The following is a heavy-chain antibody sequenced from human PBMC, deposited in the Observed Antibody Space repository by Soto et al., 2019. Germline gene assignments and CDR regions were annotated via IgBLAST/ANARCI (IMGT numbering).Heavy chain of an antibody. Sequence: QVQLVQSGAEVKRPGASVKVSCKASGYTFTSYYMHWVRQAPGQGLEWMGIISPSGGSATYAQKFQGRVTMARETSTSTVYMELSSLRSDDTAVYYCARDRTSGGLFDYWGQGTPVTVSS. J-gene: IGHJ4*02. CDR2: ISPSGGSA. CDR3: ARDRTSGGLFDY. D-gene: IGHD2-15*01. V-gene: IGHV1-46*01. CDR1: GYTFTSYY.